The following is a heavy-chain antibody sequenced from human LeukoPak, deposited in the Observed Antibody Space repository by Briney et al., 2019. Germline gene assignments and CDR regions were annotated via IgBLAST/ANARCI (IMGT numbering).Heavy chain of an antibody. CDR3: ARDVAVASED. CDR1: GFTFSNAW. D-gene: IGHD6-19*01. V-gene: IGHV3-23*01. J-gene: IGHJ4*02. CDR2: ISGSGGST. Sequence: GGSLRLSCAASGFTFSNAWMSWVRQAPGKGLEWVSAISGSGGSTYYADSVRGRFTISRDDSKNSVFLQMNSLTAEDTAVYYCARDVAVASEDWGQGTLVTVSS.